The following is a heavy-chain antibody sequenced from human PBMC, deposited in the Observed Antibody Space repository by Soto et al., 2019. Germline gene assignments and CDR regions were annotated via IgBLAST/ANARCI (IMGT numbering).Heavy chain of an antibody. Sequence: SETLSLTCTVSGGSISSGGYYWSWIRQHPGKGLEWIGYIYYSGSTYYNPSLKSRVTISVDTSKNQFSLKLSSVTAADTAVYYCARVRWYDFWSGYYKPAARVPYYFDYWGQGTRVTVSS. J-gene: IGHJ4*02. CDR3: ARVRWYDFWSGYYKPAARVPYYFDY. CDR2: IYYSGST. D-gene: IGHD3-3*01. V-gene: IGHV4-31*03. CDR1: GGSISSGGYY.